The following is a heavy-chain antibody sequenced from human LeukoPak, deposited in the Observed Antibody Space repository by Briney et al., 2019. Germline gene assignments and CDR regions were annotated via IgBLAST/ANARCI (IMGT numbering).Heavy chain of an antibody. V-gene: IGHV4-61*02. J-gene: IGHJ5*02. CDR1: GGSISSGSYY. Sequence: MTSQTLSLTCTVSGGSISSGSYYWSWLRQPAGKGLEWIGRIYTSRSTNYNPSLKSRVTISVDTSKNQFSLKLSSVTAADTAVYYCARERSSGWFEGYWFDPWGQGTLVTVSS. D-gene: IGHD6-19*01. CDR2: IYTSRST. CDR3: ARERSSGWFEGYWFDP.